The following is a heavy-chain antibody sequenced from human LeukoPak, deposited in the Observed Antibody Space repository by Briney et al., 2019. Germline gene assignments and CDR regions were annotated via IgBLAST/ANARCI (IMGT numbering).Heavy chain of an antibody. CDR2: IWSDGSNK. V-gene: IGHV3-33*03. CDR3: AKDSITHYYDSSGYYRDY. CDR1: GFTFSSYG. J-gene: IGHJ4*02. D-gene: IGHD3-22*01. Sequence: GGSLRLSCAASGFTFSSYGMHWVRQAPGKGLEWVAVIWSDGSNKCYADSVKGRFTISRDNSKNTLYLQMNSLRAEDTAVYYCAKDSITHYYDSSGYYRDYWGQGTLVTVSS.